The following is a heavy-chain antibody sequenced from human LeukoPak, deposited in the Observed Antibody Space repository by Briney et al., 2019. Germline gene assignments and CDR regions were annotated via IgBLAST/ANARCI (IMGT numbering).Heavy chain of an antibody. CDR2: IGASGGST. J-gene: IGHJ4*02. V-gene: IGHV3-23*01. D-gene: IGHD3-9*01. CDR3: AKAEGYDILTGLDY. Sequence: GGSLRLSCATSGFTFSSYAMSWVRQAPGKGLEWVSGIGASGGSTYYADSVKGRFTISRDNSKNTLCLQMNSLRTEDTAVYYCAKAEGYDILTGLDYWGQGTLVTVSS. CDR1: GFTFSSYA.